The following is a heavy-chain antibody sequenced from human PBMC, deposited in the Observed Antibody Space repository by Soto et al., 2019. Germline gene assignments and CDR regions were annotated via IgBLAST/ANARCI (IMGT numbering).Heavy chain of an antibody. CDR1: GGSTSGYY. CDR2: IHSSGTT. J-gene: IGHJ5*02. V-gene: IGHV4-59*01. CDR3: ARHKKWAEQGWFDP. Sequence: QVQLQESGPGLVKPSETVSVTCNVSGGSTSGYYWTWIRQSPGKGLEWIGYIHSSGTTTYNPSLKSRVTISIDTSKNQVYLRVTSVTAADTAIYYCARHKKWAEQGWFDPWGQRTQVTVSS. D-gene: IGHD1-26*01.